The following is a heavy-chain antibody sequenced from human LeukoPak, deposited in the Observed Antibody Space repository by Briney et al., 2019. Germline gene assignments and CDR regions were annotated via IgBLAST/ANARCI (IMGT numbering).Heavy chain of an antibody. V-gene: IGHV4-59*01. Sequence: PSETLSLTCTVSGGSISSYYWSWIRQPPGKGLEWIGYIYYSGSTNYNPSLKSRVTISVDTSKNQFSLKLSSVTAADTAVYYCARDPDGGYGSGSLPLDYWGQGTLVTVSS. J-gene: IGHJ4*02. CDR2: IYYSGST. CDR1: GGSISSYY. D-gene: IGHD3-10*01. CDR3: ARDPDGGYGSGSLPLDY.